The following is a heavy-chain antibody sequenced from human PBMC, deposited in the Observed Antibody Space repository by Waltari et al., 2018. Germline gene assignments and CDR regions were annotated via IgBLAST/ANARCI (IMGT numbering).Heavy chain of an antibody. CDR3: ARKDIVVVPAAYYCYYYGMDV. J-gene: IGHJ6*02. V-gene: IGHV3-48*01. D-gene: IGHD2-2*01. Sequence: EVQLVESGGGLVQPGGSLRLSCAASGFTFSSYSMNWVRQAPGTGLEWVSYIRISSSSIYYADSVKGRFTISRDNAKNSLYLQRNSLRAEDTAVYYCARKDIVVVPAAYYCYYYGMDVWGQGTTVTVSS. CDR1: GFTFSSYS. CDR2: IRISSSSI.